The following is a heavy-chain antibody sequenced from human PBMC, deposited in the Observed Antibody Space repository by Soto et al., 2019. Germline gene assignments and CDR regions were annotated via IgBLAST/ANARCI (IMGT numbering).Heavy chain of an antibody. CDR2: FDPEDGET. Sequence: QVQLVQSGAEVKKPGASVKVSCKVSGHTLTELSMHWVRQAPGKGLEWMGGFDPEDGETISAQKFQGRVTMTKDTSTDSTSVELSSLRSEDTAVYYCAAGGTRWLHSPFDYWGQGTLVTISS. V-gene: IGHV1-24*01. CDR3: AAGGTRWLHSPFDY. D-gene: IGHD1-1*01. J-gene: IGHJ4*02. CDR1: GHTLTELS.